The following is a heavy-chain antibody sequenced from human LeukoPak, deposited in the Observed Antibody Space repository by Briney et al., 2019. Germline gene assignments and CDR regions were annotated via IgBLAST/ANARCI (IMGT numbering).Heavy chain of an antibody. J-gene: IGHJ3*02. CDR1: GFTFDDYA. CDR3: ARVFSYGPNDAFDI. D-gene: IGHD5-18*01. CDR2: ISWNSGSI. V-gene: IGHV3-9*01. Sequence: GGSLRLSCAASGFTFDDYAMHWVRQAPGKGLEWVSGISWNSGSIGYADSVKGRFTISRDNAKNSLYLQMNSLRAEDTAVYYCARVFSYGPNDAFDIWGQGTMVTVSS.